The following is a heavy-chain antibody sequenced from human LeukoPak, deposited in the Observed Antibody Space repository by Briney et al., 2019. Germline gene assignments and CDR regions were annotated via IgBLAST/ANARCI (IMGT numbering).Heavy chain of an antibody. CDR1: GYSFTSYR. CDR3: ARHRYCSGGSCYSDY. D-gene: IGHD2-15*01. Sequence: GESLKISCKGSGYSFTSYRIGWVRQMPGKGLEWMGIIYPGDSDTRYSPSFQGQVTISADKSISTAYLQWSSLKASDTAMYYCARHRYCSGGSCYSDYWGQGTLVTVSS. V-gene: IGHV5-51*01. CDR2: IYPGDSDT. J-gene: IGHJ4*02.